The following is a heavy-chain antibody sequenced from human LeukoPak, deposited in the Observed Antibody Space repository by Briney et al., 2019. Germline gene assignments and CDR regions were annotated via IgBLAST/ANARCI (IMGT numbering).Heavy chain of an antibody. Sequence: GESLKISCKDSGYRFSSYWIAWVRQMPGKGLEYIGIIYPGDSDIRYSPSFQGQVTISADKSISTAYLQWSSLKASDTAMYYCAGQEYWRGGSFYTWFDPWGQGTLVNGSS. D-gene: IGHD2-15*01. CDR1: GYRFSSYW. CDR3: AGQEYWRGGSFYTWFDP. J-gene: IGHJ5*02. CDR2: IYPGDSDI. V-gene: IGHV5-51*01.